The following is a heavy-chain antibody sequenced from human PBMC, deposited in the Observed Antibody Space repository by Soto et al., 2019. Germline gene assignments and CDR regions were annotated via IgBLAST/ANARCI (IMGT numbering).Heavy chain of an antibody. D-gene: IGHD6-6*01. J-gene: IGHJ6*02. Sequence: GESLKISCAASGFTFSSYWMSWVRQAPGKGLEWVANIKQDGSEKYYVDSVKGRFTISRDNAKNSLYLQMNSLRAEDTAVYYCASAGYSSSPYCLYYYYYGMDVWGQGTTVTASS. CDR3: ASAGYSSSPYCLYYYYYGMDV. CDR2: IKQDGSEK. CDR1: GFTFSSYW. V-gene: IGHV3-7*01.